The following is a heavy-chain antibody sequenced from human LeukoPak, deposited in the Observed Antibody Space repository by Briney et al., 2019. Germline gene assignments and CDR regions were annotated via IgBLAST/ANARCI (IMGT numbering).Heavy chain of an antibody. CDR1: GYTFTGYY. J-gene: IGHJ3*02. CDR2: INPNSGGT. CDR3: AREHIVGATDRQTSSGALDI. Sequence: ASVKVSCKASGYTFTGYYMHWVRQAPGQGLEWMGWINPNSGGTNYAQKFQGRVTMTRDTSISTAYMELSRLRSDDTAVYYCAREHIVGATDRQTSSGALDIWGQGTVVTVSS. D-gene: IGHD1-26*01. V-gene: IGHV1-2*02.